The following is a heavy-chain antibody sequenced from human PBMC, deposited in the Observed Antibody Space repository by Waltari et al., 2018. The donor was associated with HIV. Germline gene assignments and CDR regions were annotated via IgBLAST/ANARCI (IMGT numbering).Heavy chain of an antibody. V-gene: IGHV3-21*04. CDR1: GFDLRHYS. D-gene: IGHD3-10*01. J-gene: IGHJ4*02. CDR3: VRDDPGYGPIDY. CDR2: IRRGNNEK. Sequence: DVYLVESGGGVVKIGGSIRLTCEASGFDLRHYSMNWVRPIPVRGLEWVASIRRGNNEKQYLDSVRGRFVISRDNAESSVYLQMESLREEDTATYFCVRDDPGYGPIDYWGQGTRVTV.